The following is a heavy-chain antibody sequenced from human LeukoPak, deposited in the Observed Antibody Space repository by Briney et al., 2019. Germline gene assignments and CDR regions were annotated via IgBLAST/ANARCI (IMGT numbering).Heavy chain of an antibody. D-gene: IGHD5-24*01. Sequence: SETLSLTCTASGGSISSYYWSWIRQPPGKGLEWIGYIYYSGSTNYNPSLKSRVTISVDTSKNQFSLKLNSVTAADTAVYYCASAPRRDGYNCGYWGQRALVTVCS. V-gene: IGHV4-59*01. CDR1: GGSISSYY. CDR3: ASAPRRDGYNCGY. J-gene: IGHJ4*02. CDR2: IYYSGST.